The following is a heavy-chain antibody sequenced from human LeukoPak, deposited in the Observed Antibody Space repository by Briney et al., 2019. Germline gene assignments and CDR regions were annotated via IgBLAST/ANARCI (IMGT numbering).Heavy chain of an antibody. CDR3: ARTYYYGSGSYARDYYYYYGMDV. CDR1: GFTFSSYE. CDR2: ISSSGSTI. V-gene: IGHV3-48*03. D-gene: IGHD3-10*01. J-gene: IGHJ6*02. Sequence: GGSLRLSCAASGFTFSSYEMNWVRQAPGKGLEWVSYISSSGSTIYYADSVKGRFTISRDNAKNSLYLQMNSLRAEDTAVYYCARTYYYGSGSYARDYYYYYGMDVWGQGTTVTVSS.